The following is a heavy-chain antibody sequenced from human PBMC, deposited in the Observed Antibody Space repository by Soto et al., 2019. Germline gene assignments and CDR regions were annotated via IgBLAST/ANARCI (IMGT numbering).Heavy chain of an antibody. CDR1: GFRFSIYS. J-gene: IGHJ4*02. Sequence: EVQLLESGGGLVQPGGSLRLSCAASGFRFSIYSMNWIRQAPGKGLEWSAYMTSDTKTIKYADSVKGRFTISRDNDNNLVYLQMNSLRDEDTAVYYCARSVEGHFDYWGQGTVVTVSA. D-gene: IGHD6-19*01. V-gene: IGHV3-48*02. CDR3: ARSVEGHFDY. CDR2: MTSDTKTI.